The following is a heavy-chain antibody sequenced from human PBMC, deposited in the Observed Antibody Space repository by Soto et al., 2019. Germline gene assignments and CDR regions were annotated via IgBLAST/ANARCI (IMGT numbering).Heavy chain of an antibody. CDR2: ISHSGNT. CDR1: GGSFSGYY. D-gene: IGHD3-9*01. J-gene: IGHJ6*03. V-gene: IGHV4-34*01. Sequence: SETLSLTCAVYGGSFSGYYLSWIRQPPGKGLEWIGEISHSGNTNYNPSLKSRVTISVDKSKNQFSLKLSSVTAADTAVYYCASQGLPYFDWSPTPLYYMDVWGKGTTVTVSS. CDR3: ASQGLPYFDWSPTPLYYMDV.